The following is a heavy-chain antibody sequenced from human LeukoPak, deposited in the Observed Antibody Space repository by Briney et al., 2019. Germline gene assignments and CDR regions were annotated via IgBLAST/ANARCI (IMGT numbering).Heavy chain of an antibody. J-gene: IGHJ5*02. D-gene: IGHD3-22*01. CDR2: INPSGGST. CDR1: GYTFTSYY. Sequence: ASVKVSCKESGYTFTSYYMHWVRQAPGQGLEWMGIINPSGGSTSYAQKFQGRVTMTRDTSTSTVYMELSSLRSEDTAVYYCARDAHDSEVVITNNWFDPWGQGTLVTVSS. V-gene: IGHV1-46*01. CDR3: ARDAHDSEVVITNNWFDP.